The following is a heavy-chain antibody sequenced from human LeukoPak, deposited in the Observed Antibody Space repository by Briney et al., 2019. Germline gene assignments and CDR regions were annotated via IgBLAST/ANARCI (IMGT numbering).Heavy chain of an antibody. CDR2: INPNSGGT. CDR3: AREGYCSGGSCSDAFDI. Sequence: GASVKVSCKASGYTFTGYYMHWVRQAPGQGLEWMRWINPNSGGTNYAQKFQGRVTMTRDTSISTVYMELSRLRSDDTAVYYCAREGYCSGGSCSDAFDIWGQGTMVTVSS. CDR1: GYTFTGYY. V-gene: IGHV1-2*02. D-gene: IGHD2-15*01. J-gene: IGHJ3*02.